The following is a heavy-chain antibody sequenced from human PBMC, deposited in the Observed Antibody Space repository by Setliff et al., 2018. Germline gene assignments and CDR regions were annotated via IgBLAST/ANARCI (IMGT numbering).Heavy chain of an antibody. D-gene: IGHD3-16*01. CDR2: VSWNSGTS. CDR3: ALFGDRDTFDT. CDR1: GFAFDDYA. V-gene: IGHV3-9*03. J-gene: IGHJ3*02. Sequence: GGSLRLSCAASGFAFDDYAMHWVRQAPGKGLEWVSGVSWNSGTSAYADSVKGRFTISRDNAKNSLYLQMNSRRVEDMALDYCALFGDRDTFDTWGQGTMVTVSS.